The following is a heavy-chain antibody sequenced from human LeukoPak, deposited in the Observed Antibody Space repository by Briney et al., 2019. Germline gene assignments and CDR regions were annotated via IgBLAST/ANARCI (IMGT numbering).Heavy chain of an antibody. CDR1: GFTYNTYS. CDR2: ISSSSSTI. J-gene: IGHJ3*02. V-gene: IGHV3-48*01. Sequence: GGSLRLSCAASGFTYNTYSMNWVRQAPGKGLEWVSYISSSSSTIHYADSVKGRFTISRDNAKNSLYLQMNSLRAEDTGVYYCARDTHYYGSGSPAFDIWGQGTMVTVSS. D-gene: IGHD3-10*01. CDR3: ARDTHYYGSGSPAFDI.